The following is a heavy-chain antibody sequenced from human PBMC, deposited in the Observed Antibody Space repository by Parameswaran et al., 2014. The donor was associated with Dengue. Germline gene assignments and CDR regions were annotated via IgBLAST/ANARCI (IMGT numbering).Heavy chain of an antibody. J-gene: IGHJ4*02. D-gene: IGHD1-14*01. CDR3: ARDLGIHY. Sequence: VRQAPGKGLEWVSYISSSSSTIYYADSVKGRFTISRDNAKNSLYLQMNSLRAEDTAVYYCARDLGIHYWGQGTLVTVSS. V-gene: IGHV3-48*04. CDR2: ISSSSSTI.